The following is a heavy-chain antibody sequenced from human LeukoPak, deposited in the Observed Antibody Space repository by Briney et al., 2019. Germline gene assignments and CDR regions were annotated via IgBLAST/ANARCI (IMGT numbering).Heavy chain of an antibody. D-gene: IGHD3-22*01. V-gene: IGHV4-31*03. Sequence: SETLSLTCTVSGGSTSSSTYYWDWIRQPPGKGLEWIGYIYYSGSTYYNPSLKSRVTISVDTSKNQFSLKLSSVTAADTAVYYCASAYDSSGYYYFDYWGQGTLVTVSS. CDR1: GGSTSSSTYY. CDR2: IYYSGST. CDR3: ASAYDSSGYYYFDY. J-gene: IGHJ4*02.